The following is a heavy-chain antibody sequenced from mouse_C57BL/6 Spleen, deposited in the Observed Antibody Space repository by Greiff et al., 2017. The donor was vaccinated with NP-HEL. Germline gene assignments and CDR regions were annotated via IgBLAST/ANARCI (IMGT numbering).Heavy chain of an antibody. J-gene: IGHJ2*01. CDR1: GYTFTDYN. Sequence: EVQLQQSGPELVKPGASVKMSCKASGYTFTDYNMHWVKQSHGKSLEWIGYINPNNGGTSYNQKFKGKAALTVNKSSSTAYMELRSLTSEDSAVYYCARSHYGTHDYWGQGTTLTVSS. CDR2: INPNNGGT. CDR3: ARSHYGTHDY. D-gene: IGHD1-1*01. V-gene: IGHV1-22*01.